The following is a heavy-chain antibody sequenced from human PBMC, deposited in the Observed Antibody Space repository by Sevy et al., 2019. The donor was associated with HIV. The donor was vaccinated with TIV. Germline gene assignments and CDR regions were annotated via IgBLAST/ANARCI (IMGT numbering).Heavy chain of an antibody. CDR2: ISAANGDT. D-gene: IGHD2-15*01. Sequence: ASVKVSCKASGYTFTSYIIHWVRQAPGQSLECMGWISAANGDTKYSQKFQGRVSFTRDTSASTAYMELSSLRSEDTAVYYCAKDFCSGGSCNSAFVYWGQGTLVTVSS. CDR3: AKDFCSGGSCNSAFVY. J-gene: IGHJ4*02. CDR1: GYTFTSYI. V-gene: IGHV1-3*01.